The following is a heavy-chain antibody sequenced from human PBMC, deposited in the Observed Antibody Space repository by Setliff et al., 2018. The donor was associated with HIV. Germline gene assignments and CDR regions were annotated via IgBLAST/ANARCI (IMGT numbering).Heavy chain of an antibody. CDR3: ARARGPEGYFDS. V-gene: IGHV4-59*11. CDR2: VYYRGGV. Sequence: SETLSLTCTVSGGLINSHYWNWIRQAPGKGLEWIGCVYYRGGVTYNPSLSSRLTISVDTSKNQFSLKMSSVTAADTAVYYCARARGPEGYFDSWGQGTLVTVSS. CDR1: GGLINSHY. D-gene: IGHD3-10*01. J-gene: IGHJ4*02.